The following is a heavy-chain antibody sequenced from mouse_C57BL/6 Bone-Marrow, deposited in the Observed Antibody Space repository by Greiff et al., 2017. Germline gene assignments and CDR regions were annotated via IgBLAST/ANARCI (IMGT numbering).Heavy chain of an antibody. Sequence: VQLQQSGAELVRPGTSVKMSCKASGYTFTNYWIGWAKQRPGHGLEWIGDIYPGGGYTNYNEKFKGKATLTADKSSSTAYMQFVSLTSEDSAIYYCARSRYYGSSSYFDYWGQGTTLTVSS. V-gene: IGHV1-63*01. J-gene: IGHJ2*01. CDR3: ARSRYYGSSSYFDY. CDR2: IYPGGGYT. CDR1: GYTFTNYW. D-gene: IGHD1-1*01.